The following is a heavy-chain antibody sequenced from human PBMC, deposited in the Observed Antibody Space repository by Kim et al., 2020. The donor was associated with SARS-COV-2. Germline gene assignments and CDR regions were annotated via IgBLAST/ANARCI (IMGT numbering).Heavy chain of an antibody. CDR3: AREWDS. J-gene: IGHJ5*02. Sequence: GGSLRLSCTASGFTFGNNWMTWVRQAPGKGLEWVANIKQDGTAKNYADSVKGRFTISRDNTKNSLYLQMNSLRAEDTAVYYCAREWDSWGQGPLVTVSS. V-gene: IGHV3-7*03. D-gene: IGHD1-26*01. CDR2: IKQDGTAK. CDR1: GFTFGNNW.